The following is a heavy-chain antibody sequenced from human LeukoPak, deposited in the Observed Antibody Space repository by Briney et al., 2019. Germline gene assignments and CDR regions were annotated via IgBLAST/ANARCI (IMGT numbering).Heavy chain of an antibody. D-gene: IGHD3-10*01. CDR2: INPNSGGT. CDR3: ASPAGYYYGSGSTTTFDY. Sequence: GASVKVSCKASGYTFTGYYMHWVRQAPGQGLELMGWINPNSGGTNYAQKFQGRVTMTRDTSISTAYMELSRLRSDDTAVYYCASPAGYYYGSGSTTTFDYWGQGTLVTVSS. J-gene: IGHJ4*02. V-gene: IGHV1-2*02. CDR1: GYTFTGYY.